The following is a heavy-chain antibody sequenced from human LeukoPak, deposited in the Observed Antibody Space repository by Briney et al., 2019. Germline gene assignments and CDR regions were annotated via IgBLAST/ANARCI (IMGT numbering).Heavy chain of an antibody. CDR1: GFTFTTYT. CDR2: ISTRSSK. J-gene: IGHJ4*02. Sequence: GGSLRLSCAASGFTFTTYTMNWVRQAPGKGLEWVSSISTRSSKDYADSVRGRFTISRDNARTSLFLQMNSLRVKDTALYYCARGGGDVPIDYWGQGTLVSVSS. V-gene: IGHV3-69-1*01. D-gene: IGHD2-21*02. CDR3: ARGGGDVPIDY.